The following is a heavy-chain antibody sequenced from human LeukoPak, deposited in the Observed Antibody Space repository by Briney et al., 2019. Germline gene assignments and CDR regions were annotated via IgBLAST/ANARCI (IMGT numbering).Heavy chain of an antibody. CDR1: GGSISSYY. D-gene: IGHD6-19*01. Sequence: SETLSLTCTVSGGSISSYYWSWIRQPPGKGLEWIGYIYYSGSTNYNPSLTSRVTISVDTSKNQFSLKLSSVTAADTAVYYCAGRSYSSGWSYWGQGTLVTVSS. J-gene: IGHJ4*02. CDR2: IYYSGST. CDR3: AGRSYSSGWSY. V-gene: IGHV4-59*01.